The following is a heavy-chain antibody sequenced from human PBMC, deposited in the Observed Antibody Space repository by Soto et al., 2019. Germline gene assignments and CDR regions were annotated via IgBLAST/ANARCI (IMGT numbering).Heavy chain of an antibody. J-gene: IGHJ6*01. D-gene: IGHD1-1*01. V-gene: IGHV3-30-3*01. CDR1: GFTFSYHA. Sequence: QGQLVESGGGVVQPGRSLRLSCSASGFTFSYHALNWVRQAPGKGLEWVAVISYDGDNKYIAESVKGRFTISRDNSKNTVSLQMNSLRTEDTAMYFCARGTTTSACSAMDVWGQGTTVTVSS. CDR2: ISYDGDNK. CDR3: ARGTTTSACSAMDV.